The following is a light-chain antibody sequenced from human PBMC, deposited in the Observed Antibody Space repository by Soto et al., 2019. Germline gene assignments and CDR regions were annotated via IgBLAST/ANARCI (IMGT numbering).Light chain of an antibody. J-gene: IGKJ1*01. CDR2: KAS. Sequence: DITLTQSPSTLSASVGDRVTITCRASRSIINWLAWYQQKSGKGPKLLIYKASNLQTGVPSRFSGSGYGTEFTLTISSLQSDDVATYYCQQYSDHWTFGQGTKVEIK. CDR3: QQYSDHWT. CDR1: RSIINW. V-gene: IGKV1-5*03.